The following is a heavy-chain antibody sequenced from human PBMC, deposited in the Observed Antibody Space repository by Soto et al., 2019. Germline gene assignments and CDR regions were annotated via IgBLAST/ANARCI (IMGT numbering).Heavy chain of an antibody. D-gene: IGHD5-18*01. CDR2: IYYSGST. Sequence: SETLSLTXTVSGGSISSGGYYWSWIRQHPGKGLEWIGYIYYSGSTYYNPSLKSRVTISVDTSKNQFSLKLSSVTAADTAVYYCARTPGGYSYGWEYYYYGMDVWGQGTTVTVSS. CDR3: ARTPGGYSYGWEYYYYGMDV. J-gene: IGHJ6*02. V-gene: IGHV4-31*02. CDR1: GGSISSGGYY.